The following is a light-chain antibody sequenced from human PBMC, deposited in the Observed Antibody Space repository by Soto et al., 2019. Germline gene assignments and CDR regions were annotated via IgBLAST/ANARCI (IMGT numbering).Light chain of an antibody. V-gene: IGKV2-30*01. CDR3: MQGTHWIT. CDR1: QSLVYSDGNTY. CDR2: NVS. Sequence: DVVMTQSPLSLPVTLGQPASISCRSSQSLVYSDGNTYLNWLQQRPGQSPRRLIYNVSNRDSGVPDRFSGSGSGTDFTLKISRVEAEDVGVYYCMQGTHWITFGQGTRLEIK. J-gene: IGKJ5*01.